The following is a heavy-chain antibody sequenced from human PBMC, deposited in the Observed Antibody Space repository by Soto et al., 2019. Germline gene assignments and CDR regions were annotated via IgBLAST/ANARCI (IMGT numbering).Heavy chain of an antibody. D-gene: IGHD3-16*01. CDR2: IYYSGST. CDR3: ARGTRGGSYIDY. CDR1: GGSISSYY. V-gene: IGHV4-59*01. Sequence: QVQLQESGPGLVKPSETLSLTCTVSGGSISSYYWSWIRQPPGKGLEWIGYIYYSGSTNYNPSLKSRVTISVDTSKNQFSLKLSSVTAADTAVYYCARGTRGGSYIDYWGQGTLVTVSS. J-gene: IGHJ4*02.